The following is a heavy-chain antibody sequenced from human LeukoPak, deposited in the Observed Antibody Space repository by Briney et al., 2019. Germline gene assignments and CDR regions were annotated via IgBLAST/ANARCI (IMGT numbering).Heavy chain of an antibody. CDR2: ISYDGSNK. CDR3: AREPRITMSTAAFDI. V-gene: IGHV3-30-3*01. CDR1: GFTFSSYA. Sequence: GGSLRLSCVGSGFTFSSYAMHWVRQAPGKGLEWVAVISYDGSNKYYADSVKGRFTISRHNSKNTLYLQMNSLRAEDTTVYHCAREPRITMSTAAFDIWGQGTMVTVSS. D-gene: IGHD3-22*01. J-gene: IGHJ3*02.